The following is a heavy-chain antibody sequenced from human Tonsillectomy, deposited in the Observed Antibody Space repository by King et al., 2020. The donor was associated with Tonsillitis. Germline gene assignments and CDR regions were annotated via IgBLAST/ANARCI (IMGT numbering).Heavy chain of an antibody. CDR1: GFSFSRYV. D-gene: IGHD5-18*01. Sequence: VQLVESGGGLIQPGGSLRLSCAASGFSFSRYVMSWVRQAPGKGLEWVSAISGSGGSTKYADSVKGRFAVSRDNSKNTLYLQMNSLRAEDTDVYYCANLKDTAMEAGDYYGMDVWGQGTTVTVSS. V-gene: IGHV3-23*04. CDR3: ANLKDTAMEAGDYYGMDV. J-gene: IGHJ6*02. CDR2: ISGSGGST.